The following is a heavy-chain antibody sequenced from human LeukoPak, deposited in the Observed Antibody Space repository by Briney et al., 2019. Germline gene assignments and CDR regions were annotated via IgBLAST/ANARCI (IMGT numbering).Heavy chain of an antibody. J-gene: IGHJ4*02. CDR1: GDSVSSNSAA. Sequence: SQTLSLTCAISGDSVSSNSAAWNWIGQSPSRGLEWLGRTYYRSKWYNDYAVSVRSRITINPDTSKNQFPLQLNSVTPEDTAIYYCARGRAAAGGDFDFWGQGTLVTVSS. CDR2: TYYRSKWYN. V-gene: IGHV6-1*01. D-gene: IGHD6-13*01. CDR3: ARGRAAAGGDFDF.